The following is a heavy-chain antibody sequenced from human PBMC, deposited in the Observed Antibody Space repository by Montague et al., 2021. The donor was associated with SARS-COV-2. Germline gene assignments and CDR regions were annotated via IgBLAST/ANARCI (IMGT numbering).Heavy chain of an antibody. V-gene: IGHV4-4*07. J-gene: IGHJ6*02. D-gene: IGHD3-10*01. CDR2: IYTSGTT. CDR3: AGGSGIINFYNSGMDV. CDR1: GGSISSYY. Sequence: SETLSLTCTVSGGSISSYYWSWIRQPAGKGLEWIGRIYTSGTTNYNPSLKSRVTMSVYTSKNQFSLKLSSVTAADTAVYYCAGGSGIINFYNSGMDVWGQGTTATVSS.